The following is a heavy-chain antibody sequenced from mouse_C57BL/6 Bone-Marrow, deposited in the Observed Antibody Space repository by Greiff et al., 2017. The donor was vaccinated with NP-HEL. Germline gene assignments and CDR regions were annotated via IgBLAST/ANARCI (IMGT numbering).Heavy chain of an antibody. CDR1: GFTFSSYT. J-gene: IGHJ4*01. CDR3: ARQRGAMDY. V-gene: IGHV5-9*01. CDR2: ISGGGGNT. Sequence: VQRVESGGGLVKPGGSLKLSCAASGFTFSSYTMSWVRQTPEKRLEWVATISGGGGNTYYPDSVKGRFTISRDNAKNTLYLQMSSLRSEDTALYYCARQRGAMDYWGQGTSVTVSS.